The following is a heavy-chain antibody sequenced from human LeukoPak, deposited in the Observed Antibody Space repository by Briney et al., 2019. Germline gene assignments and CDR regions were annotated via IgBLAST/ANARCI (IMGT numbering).Heavy chain of an antibody. Sequence: GGSLRLSCAASGFTFSSYAMSWVRQAPGKELEWVSAISGSGGSTYYADSVKGRFTISRDNSKNTLYLQMNSLRAEDTAVYYCAKDLRQWLVTSFDYWGQGTLVTVSS. CDR2: ISGSGGST. CDR1: GFTFSSYA. V-gene: IGHV3-23*01. J-gene: IGHJ4*02. CDR3: AKDLRQWLVTSFDY. D-gene: IGHD6-19*01.